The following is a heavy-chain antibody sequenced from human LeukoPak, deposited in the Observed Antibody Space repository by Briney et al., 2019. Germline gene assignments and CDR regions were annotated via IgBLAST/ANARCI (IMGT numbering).Heavy chain of an antibody. CDR3: ARGVVPAELNWFDP. CDR2: IIPIFGTA. V-gene: IGHV1-69*13. Sequence: SVKVSCKASGGTFSSYSISWVRQAPGQGLEWMGGIIPIFGTANYAQKFQGRVTITADESTSTAYMELSSLRSEDTAVYYCARGVVPAELNWFDPWGQGTLVTVSS. D-gene: IGHD2-2*01. CDR1: GGTFSSYS. J-gene: IGHJ5*02.